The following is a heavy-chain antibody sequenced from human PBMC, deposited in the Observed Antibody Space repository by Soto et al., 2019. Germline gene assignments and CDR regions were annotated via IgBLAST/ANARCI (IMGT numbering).Heavy chain of an antibody. CDR2: IWYDGSNK. J-gene: IGHJ6*02. D-gene: IGHD2-2*01. CDR1: GFTFSSYG. V-gene: IGHV3-33*01. Sequence: QVQLVESGGGVVQPGRSLRLSCAASGFTFSSYGMHWVRQAPGKGLEWVAVIWYDGSNKYYADSVKGRFTISRDNSKNTLYLQMNSLRAEDTAVYYCARDGDIGVVPAAMPNYGMDVWGQGTTVTVSS. CDR3: ARDGDIGVVPAAMPNYGMDV.